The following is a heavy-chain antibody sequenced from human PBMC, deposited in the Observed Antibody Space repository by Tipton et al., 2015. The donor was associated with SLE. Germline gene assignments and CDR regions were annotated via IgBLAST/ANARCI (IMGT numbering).Heavy chain of an antibody. J-gene: IGHJ4*02. CDR1: GFTFSTSA. CDR2: IWYDGSNK. Sequence: LSLTCAASGFTFSTSAMHWVRQAPGKGLEWVAVIWYDGSNKFYADSVKGRFTISRDNSKNTVSLQMNSLRVEDTAVYFCARGRGGEFVDYWGQGTLVTVSS. D-gene: IGHD3-16*01. V-gene: IGHV3-33*01. CDR3: ARGRGGEFVDY.